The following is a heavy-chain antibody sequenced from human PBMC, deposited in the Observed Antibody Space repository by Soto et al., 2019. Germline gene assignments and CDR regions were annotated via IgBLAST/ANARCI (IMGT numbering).Heavy chain of an antibody. Sequence: ASVKVSCKASGYTFTSYYMHWVRQAPGQGLEWMGIINPSGGSTSYAQKFQGRVTMTRDTSTSTVYMELSSLRSEDTAVYYCARDLGYCSGGSCPGAFDIWGQGTMVTVSS. J-gene: IGHJ3*02. V-gene: IGHV1-46*01. CDR2: INPSGGST. CDR3: ARDLGYCSGGSCPGAFDI. CDR1: GYTFTSYY. D-gene: IGHD2-15*01.